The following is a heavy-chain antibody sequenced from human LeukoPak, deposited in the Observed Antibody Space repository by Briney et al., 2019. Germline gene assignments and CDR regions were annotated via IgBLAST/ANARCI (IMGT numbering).Heavy chain of an antibody. CDR1: GDSVSNTTTA. J-gene: IGHJ4*02. D-gene: IGHD5-12*01. V-gene: IGHV6-1*01. CDR2: TYYRSKWYH. Sequence: SQTLSLTCAISGDSVSNTTTAWNWIRQSPSRVLEWLGRTYYRSKWYHEYAISVRSRIIINSDTSKNQFSLHLNSVTPDDTAVYYCAKGYSMSYWGQGTLVTVSS. CDR3: AKGYSMSY.